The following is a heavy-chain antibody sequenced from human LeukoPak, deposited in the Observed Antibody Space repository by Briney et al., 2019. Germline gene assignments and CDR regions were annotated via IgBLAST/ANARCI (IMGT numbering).Heavy chain of an antibody. J-gene: IGHJ4*02. V-gene: IGHV4-38-2*02. Sequence: SETLSLTCAVYGGSFSGYYWGWIRQPPGKGLEWIGSIYHSGSTYYNPSLKSRVTISVDTSKNQFSLKLSSVTAADTAVYYCAGDGVGGATFDYWGQGTLVTVSS. CDR3: AGDGVGGATFDY. CDR1: GGSFSGYY. D-gene: IGHD3-16*01. CDR2: IYHSGST.